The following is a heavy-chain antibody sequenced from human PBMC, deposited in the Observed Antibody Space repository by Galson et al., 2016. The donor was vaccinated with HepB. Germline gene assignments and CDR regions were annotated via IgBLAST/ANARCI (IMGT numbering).Heavy chain of an antibody. V-gene: IGHV1-18*01. CDR2: NNGNA. Sequence: NNGNANYAQKFQGRVTMTRDTSTSTVYMQLSSLRSDDTAVYYCAAALDDYYYGMDVWGQGTTVTVSS. CDR3: AAALDDYYYGMDV. J-gene: IGHJ6*02. D-gene: IGHD6-13*01.